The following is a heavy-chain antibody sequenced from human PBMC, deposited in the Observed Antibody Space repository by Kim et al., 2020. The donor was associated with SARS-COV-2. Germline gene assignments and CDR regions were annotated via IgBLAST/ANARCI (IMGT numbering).Heavy chain of an antibody. D-gene: IGHD3-10*01. CDR3: AKPLSAMVRGVIID. V-gene: IGHV3-23*01. J-gene: IGHJ4*02. Sequence: ADSVKGRVTISRDNSKNTLDLQMNSLRAEDTAVYYCAKPLSAMVRGVIIDWGQGTLVTVSS.